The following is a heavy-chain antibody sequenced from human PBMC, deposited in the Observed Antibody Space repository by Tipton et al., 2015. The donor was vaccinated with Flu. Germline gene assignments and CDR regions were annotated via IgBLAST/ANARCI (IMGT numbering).Heavy chain of an antibody. CDR3: ARELNYGMDV. V-gene: IGHV4-59*01. Sequence: TLSLTCTVSGGSISSYYWSWIRQPPGKGLEWIGYIYYSGSTHYNPSLKSRVTISVDTSKNQFSLKLSSVTAADTAVYYCARELNYGMDVWGQGTTVTVSS. J-gene: IGHJ6*02. CDR1: GGSISSYY. CDR2: IYYSGST.